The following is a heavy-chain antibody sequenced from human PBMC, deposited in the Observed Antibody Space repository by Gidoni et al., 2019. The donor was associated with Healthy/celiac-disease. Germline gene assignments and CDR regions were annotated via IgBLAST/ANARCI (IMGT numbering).Heavy chain of an antibody. CDR3: ARGGDFWSGPTASFDY. D-gene: IGHD3-3*01. J-gene: IGHJ4*02. V-gene: IGHV3-74*01. CDR2: INSAGSST. Sequence: EVQLVESGGGLVQPGGSLRLSCAASGFTFSSHWMHWVRQAPGKGLVWVSRINSAGSSTSYADSVKGRFTISRDNAKNTLYLQMNSLRAEDTAVYYCARGGDFWSGPTASFDYWGQGTLVTVSS. CDR1: GFTFSSHW.